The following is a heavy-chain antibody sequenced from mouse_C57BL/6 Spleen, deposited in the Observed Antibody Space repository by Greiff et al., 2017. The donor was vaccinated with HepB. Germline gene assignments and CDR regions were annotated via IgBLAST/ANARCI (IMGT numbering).Heavy chain of an antibody. CDR1: GFNIKDYY. CDR2: IDPEDGET. D-gene: IGHD2-3*01. J-gene: IGHJ4*01. V-gene: IGHV14-2*01. CDR3: ARWAIYDGYYAAMDY. Sequence: DVKLQESGAELVKPGASVKLSCTASGFNIKDYYMHWVKQRTEQGLEWIGRIDPEDGETKYAPKFQGKATITADTSSNTAYLQLSSLTSEDTAVYYCARWAIYDGYYAAMDYWGQGTSVTVSS.